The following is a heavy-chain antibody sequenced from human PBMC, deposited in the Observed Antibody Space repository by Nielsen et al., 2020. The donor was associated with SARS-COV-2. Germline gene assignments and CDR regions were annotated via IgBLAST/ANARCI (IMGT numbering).Heavy chain of an antibody. J-gene: IGHJ4*02. CDR1: GFTFSSYA. V-gene: IGHV3-23*01. CDR3: AKDRNFAWSYYFDY. CDR2: ISGSGGST. D-gene: IGHD3-9*01. Sequence: GESLKISCAASGFTFSSYAMSWVRQAPGKGLEWVSAISGSGGSTYYADSVKGRFTISRDNSKNTLYLQMNSLRAEGTAVYYCAKDRNFAWSYYFDYWGQGTLVTVSS.